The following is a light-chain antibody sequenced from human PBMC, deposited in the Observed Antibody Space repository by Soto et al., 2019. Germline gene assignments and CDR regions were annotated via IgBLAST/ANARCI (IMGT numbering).Light chain of an antibody. CDR1: QSVSSN. CDR3: QKYNNWPVMYT. CDR2: GAS. V-gene: IGKV3-15*01. Sequence: EIVMTQSPATLSVSPGERATLSCRASQSVSSNLAWYQQKPGQAPRLLIYGASTRATGIPARFSGSGSGTDFTLTSSSLQSADFAVYYCQKYNNWPVMYTFGQGTKVDIK. J-gene: IGKJ2*01.